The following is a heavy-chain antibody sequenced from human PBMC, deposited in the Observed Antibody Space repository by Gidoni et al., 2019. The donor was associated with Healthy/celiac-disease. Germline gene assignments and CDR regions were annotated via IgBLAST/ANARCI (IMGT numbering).Heavy chain of an antibody. CDR2: MNPNSGNT. J-gene: IGHJ6*02. CDR3: ARGGATVTYYYYYGMDV. D-gene: IGHD4-4*01. Sequence: QVQLVQSGAEVKKPGASVKVSCKASGYTFTSYDINWVRQATGQGLEWMGWMNPNSGNTGYAQKFQGRVTMTRNTSISTAYMELSSLRSEDTAVYHCARGGATVTYYYYYGMDVWGQGTTVTVSS. CDR1: GYTFTSYD. V-gene: IGHV1-8*01.